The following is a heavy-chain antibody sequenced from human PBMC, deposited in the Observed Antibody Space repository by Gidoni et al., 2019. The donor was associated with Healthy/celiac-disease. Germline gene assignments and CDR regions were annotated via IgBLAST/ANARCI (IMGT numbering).Heavy chain of an antibody. CDR3: ARDEVADTAMAKYYYGMDV. CDR2: ISAYNGKT. D-gene: IGHD5-18*01. CDR1: GYTFTSYG. Sequence: QVQLVQSGAEVKKPGASVKVSCKASGYTFTSYGISWVRQAPGQWLEWMGWISAYNGKTNYAQKLKGRVTMTTDTSTSTAYMELRSLRSDDTAVYYCARDEVADTAMAKYYYGMDVWGQGTTVTVSS. J-gene: IGHJ6*02. V-gene: IGHV1-18*01.